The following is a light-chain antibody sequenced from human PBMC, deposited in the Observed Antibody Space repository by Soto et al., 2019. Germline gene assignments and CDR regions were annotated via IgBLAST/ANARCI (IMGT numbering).Light chain of an antibody. V-gene: IGKV3-11*01. CDR3: QQRRT. CDR1: QSVTNS. CDR2: HAS. J-gene: IGKJ1*01. Sequence: EIVLTQSPATLSLSPGERATLSCRASQSVTNSLAWYQQQPGQAPRLLIYHASNRATGVPARFSGSGSGTDFTLTISSLEPADFAVYCWQQRRTFGQGTKVDIK.